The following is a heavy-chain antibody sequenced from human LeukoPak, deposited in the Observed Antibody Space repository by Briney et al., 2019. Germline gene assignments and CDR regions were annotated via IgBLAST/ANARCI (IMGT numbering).Heavy chain of an antibody. D-gene: IGHD3/OR15-3a*01. Sequence: ASVKVSCKASGYTFTGYYMHWVRQAPGQGLEWMGWINPNSGGTNYAQKFQGRVTMTRDTSISTAYMELSRLRSDDTAVYYCAITIFALVTPYYWGQGTLVTVSS. CDR1: GYTFTGYY. CDR2: INPNSGGT. J-gene: IGHJ4*02. CDR3: AITIFALVTPYY. V-gene: IGHV1-2*02.